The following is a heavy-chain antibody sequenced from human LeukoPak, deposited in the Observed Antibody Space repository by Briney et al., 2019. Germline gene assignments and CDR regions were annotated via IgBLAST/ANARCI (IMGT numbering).Heavy chain of an antibody. J-gene: IGHJ6*03. CDR1: GYSISSGYY. V-gene: IGHV4-38-2*02. Sequence: PSETLSLTCTVSGYSISSGYYWGWIRQPPGKGLEWIGEINHSGSTNYNPSLKSRVTISVDTSKNQFSLKLSSVTAADTAVYYCARGADTGLGYYYYYYMDVWGKGTTVTVSS. CDR3: ARGADTGLGYYYYYYMDV. D-gene: IGHD5-18*01. CDR2: INHSGST.